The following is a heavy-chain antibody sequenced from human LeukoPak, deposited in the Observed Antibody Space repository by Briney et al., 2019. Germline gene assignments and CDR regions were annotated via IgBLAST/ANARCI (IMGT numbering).Heavy chain of an antibody. CDR3: AGARHGDYRWDY. V-gene: IGHV5-51*01. Sequence: GESLKIPCKDSGYSFTNWIGWVRQMPGKGLEWMGIIHSADSNTKYSPSFQGQVTISADKSISTAYLQWSGLKASDTAMYYCAGARHGDYRWDYWGQGTLVTVSS. J-gene: IGHJ4*02. CDR2: IHSADSNT. CDR1: GYSFTNW. D-gene: IGHD4-17*01.